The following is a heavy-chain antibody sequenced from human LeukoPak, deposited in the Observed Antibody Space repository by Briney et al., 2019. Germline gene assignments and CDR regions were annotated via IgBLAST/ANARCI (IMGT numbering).Heavy chain of an antibody. CDR1: GFTFSSYA. Sequence: GGSLRLSCAASGFTFSSYAMSWVRQAPGKGLEWVSAISSSGGSTYYADSVKGRFTISRDNSKNTLYLQMNSLRAEDTAVYYCAKLAWGQQLPPPYFDYWGQGTLVTVSS. CDR3: AKLAWGQQLPPPYFDY. CDR2: ISSSGGST. J-gene: IGHJ4*02. V-gene: IGHV3-23*01. D-gene: IGHD6-13*01.